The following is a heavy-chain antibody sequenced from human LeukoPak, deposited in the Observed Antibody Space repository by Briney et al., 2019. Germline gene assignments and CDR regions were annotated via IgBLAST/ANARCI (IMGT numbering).Heavy chain of an antibody. CDR1: GFTFSSYA. J-gene: IGHJ4*02. D-gene: IGHD4-23*01. V-gene: IGHV3-21*01. CDR2: ISSSSSYI. Sequence: PGGSLRLSCAASGFTFSSYAMHWVRQAPGKGLEWVSSISSSSSYIYYADSVKGRFTISRDNAKNSLYLQMNSLRAEDTAVYYCARDPGPSTVVTTGWGQGTLVTVSS. CDR3: ARDPGPSTVVTTG.